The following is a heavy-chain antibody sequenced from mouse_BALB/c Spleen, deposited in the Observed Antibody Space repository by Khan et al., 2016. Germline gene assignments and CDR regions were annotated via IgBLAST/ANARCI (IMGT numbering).Heavy chain of an antibody. J-gene: IGHJ3*01. Sequence: QVRLQQSAAELARPGASVKMSCKASGYIFTRYTMHWLKQRPGQGLEWIGYINPSSGYTEYNQKFKDKTTLTADKSSSTAYMQLISLTSEDSAVYACARWDGNYAWFAYWGQGTLVTVSA. CDR2: INPSSGYT. CDR1: GYIFTRYT. D-gene: IGHD2-1*01. CDR3: ARWDGNYAWFAY. V-gene: IGHV1-4*02.